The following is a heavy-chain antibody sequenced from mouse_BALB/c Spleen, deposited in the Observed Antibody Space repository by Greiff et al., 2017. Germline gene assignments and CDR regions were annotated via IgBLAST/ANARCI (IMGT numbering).Heavy chain of an antibody. D-gene: IGHD2-1*01. CDR1: GFTFSSYG. CDR3: ARHGNPYYYAMDY. V-gene: IGHV5-6*01. CDR2: ISSGGSYT. Sequence: EVMLVESGGDLVKPGGSLKLSCAASGFTFSSYGMSWVRQTPDKRLEWVATISSGGSYTYYPDSVKGRFTISRDNAKNTLYLQMSSLKSEDTAMYYCARHGNPYYYAMDYWGQGTSVTVSS. J-gene: IGHJ4*01.